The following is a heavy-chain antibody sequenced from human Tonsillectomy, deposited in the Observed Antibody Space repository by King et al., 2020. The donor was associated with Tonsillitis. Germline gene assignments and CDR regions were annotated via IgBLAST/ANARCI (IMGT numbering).Heavy chain of an antibody. CDR1: GFTFDDYA. J-gene: IGHJ4*02. CDR3: AKGLNVDTAMVLGY. Sequence: VQLVESGGGLVQPGRSLRLSCAASGFTFDDYAMHWVRQAPGKGLEWVSGISWNSGSIGYADSVKGRFTISRDNAKNSLYLQMNSLRAEDTALYYCAKGLNVDTAMVLGYWGQGPLVTVSS. CDR2: ISWNSGSI. V-gene: IGHV3-9*01. D-gene: IGHD5-18*01.